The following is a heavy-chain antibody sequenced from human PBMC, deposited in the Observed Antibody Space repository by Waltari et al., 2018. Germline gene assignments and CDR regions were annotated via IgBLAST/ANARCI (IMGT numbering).Heavy chain of an antibody. V-gene: IGHV3-23*01. CDR3: AKGVRPDSISCNNY. D-gene: IGHD3-22*01. CDR2: SCGVGSEI. J-gene: IGHJ4*02. Sequence: EVQLLESGGGLVQPGGSLRLSCVASGFTFSGYAMNWVRQAPGMGLEWVSGSCGVGSEIHYADSLKGRFTVFRDNSKNTVSLQMNSLRADDTALYYCAKGVRPDSISCNNYWGQGTVVTVSS. CDR1: GFTFSGYA.